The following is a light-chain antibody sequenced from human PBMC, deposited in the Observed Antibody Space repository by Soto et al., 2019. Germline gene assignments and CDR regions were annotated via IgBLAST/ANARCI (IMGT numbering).Light chain of an antibody. J-gene: IGKJ2*01. Sequence: IVLTQSPGTLSLSPGERATLSCRASQSVSSIYLAWYQQKPGQPPRLLIYAASKRATGVPERFSGSGSGNDFSLTISRLQPEDVALYYCQQYGDSPLYTFGQRTRVEI. CDR1: QSVSSIY. CDR3: QQYGDSPLYT. CDR2: AAS. V-gene: IGKV3-20*01.